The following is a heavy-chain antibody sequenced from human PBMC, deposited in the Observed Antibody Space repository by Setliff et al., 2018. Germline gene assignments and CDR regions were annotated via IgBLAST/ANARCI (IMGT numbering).Heavy chain of an antibody. Sequence: ASVKVSCKASGYTFTSYDSNWVRQATGQGLEWMGWMNPNSGNTGYAQKFQGRVTMNRNTSKSTAYMELSSLRSEDTAVYYCARTNNYYDSSGYYYVIDYWGQGTPVTVSS. V-gene: IGHV1-8*01. CDR2: MNPNSGNT. CDR1: GYTFTSYD. J-gene: IGHJ4*02. CDR3: ARTNNYYDSSGYYYVIDY. D-gene: IGHD3-22*01.